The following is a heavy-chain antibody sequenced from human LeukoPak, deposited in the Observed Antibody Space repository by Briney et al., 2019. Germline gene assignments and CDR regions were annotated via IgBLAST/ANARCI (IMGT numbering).Heavy chain of an antibody. V-gene: IGHV4-34*01. J-gene: IGHJ4*02. CDR2: ISHSGST. Sequence: SETLSLTCAVYGGSFSGYHWNWIRQPPEKGLEWIGEISHSGSTNYNPSLKSRVTISVDTSKNQFSLKLSSVTAADTAVYYCARAGAYDSSGYYLDYWGQGTLVTVSS. D-gene: IGHD3-22*01. CDR1: GGSFSGYH. CDR3: ARAGAYDSSGYYLDY.